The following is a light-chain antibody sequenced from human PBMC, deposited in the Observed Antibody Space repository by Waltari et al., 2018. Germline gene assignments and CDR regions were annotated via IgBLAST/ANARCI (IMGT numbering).Light chain of an antibody. Sequence: IVLTQSPGTLSLSPGERATLSCRASHTVDSSFLAWYQQKPGQAPRLLISGASGRATGIPDRFSGSGSGTDFTLTIRRLEPEDFAVYYCQQYGSSPWTFGQGSKVEIK. CDR2: GAS. CDR1: HTVDSSF. J-gene: IGKJ1*01. V-gene: IGKV3-20*01. CDR3: QQYGSSPWT.